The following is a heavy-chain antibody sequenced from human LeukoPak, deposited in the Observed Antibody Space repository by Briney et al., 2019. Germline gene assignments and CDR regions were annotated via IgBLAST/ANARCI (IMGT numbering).Heavy chain of an antibody. CDR1: GGSISSRSYY. Sequence: SETLSLTCTVSGGSISSRSYYWGWIRQPPGKGLGWIGSISYSGSTYYNPSLKSRVTITVDTSKKQFSLKLSSVTAADTAFYYCARYIVSYPHDAFDIWGQGTMVTVSS. J-gene: IGHJ3*02. V-gene: IGHV4-39*07. D-gene: IGHD1-26*01. CDR3: ARYIVSYPHDAFDI. CDR2: ISYSGST.